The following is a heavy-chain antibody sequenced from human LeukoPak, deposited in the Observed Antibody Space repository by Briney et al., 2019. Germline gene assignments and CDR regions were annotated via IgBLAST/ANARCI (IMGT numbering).Heavy chain of an antibody. J-gene: IGHJ3*01. D-gene: IGHD5-24*01. CDR1: GFTFSTYA. CDR3: AKEMATIRAFGF. V-gene: IGHV3-23*01. CDR2: SGSGSST. Sequence: GGSPRLSCAASGFTFSTYAMSWVRQAPGKGLEWVSVSGSGSSTYYADSVKGRFTISRDNSKNTLYLQMNSLRAEDTAVYYCAKEMATIRAFGFWGQGTMVTVSS.